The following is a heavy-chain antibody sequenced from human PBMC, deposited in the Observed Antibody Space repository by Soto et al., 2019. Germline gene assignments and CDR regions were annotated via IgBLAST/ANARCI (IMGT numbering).Heavy chain of an antibody. V-gene: IGHV4-61*08. CDR1: GGSVSSDAYY. CDR2: ILSGGGT. J-gene: IGHJ4*02. CDR3: AKGFSSGWYVDS. D-gene: IGHD6-19*01. Sequence: QVQLQESGPGLVKPSGTLSLTCSVSGGSVSSDAYYWSWIRQPPGKTLEWIGFILSGGGTSTNPSLRSRLSISVETPRNQFSLRRTSVTASDKGVYFCAKGFSSGWYVDSWGRGTLVTVSS.